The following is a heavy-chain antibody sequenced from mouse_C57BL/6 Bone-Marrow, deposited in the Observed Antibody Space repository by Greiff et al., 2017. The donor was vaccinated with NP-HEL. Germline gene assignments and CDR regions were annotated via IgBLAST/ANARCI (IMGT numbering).Heavy chain of an antibody. CDR1: GYSITSGYY. J-gene: IGHJ2*01. V-gene: IGHV3-6*01. CDR2: ISYDGSN. Sequence: ESGPGLVKPSQSLSLTCSVTGYSITSGYYWNWIRQSPGNKLEWMGFISYDGSNNYNPSLKNRISITRDTSKNQFFLKLNSVTTEDTATYYCARGEPWAGYYDYWGQGTTLTVSS. CDR3: ARGEPWAGYYDY.